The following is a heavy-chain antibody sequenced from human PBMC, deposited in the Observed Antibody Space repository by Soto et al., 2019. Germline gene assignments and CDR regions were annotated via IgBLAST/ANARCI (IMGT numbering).Heavy chain of an antibody. D-gene: IGHD3-22*01. CDR1: GGSFSGYY. CDR2: INHSGST. V-gene: IGHV4-34*01. Sequence: SETLSLTCAVYGGSFSGYYWSWIRQPPGKGLEWIGEINHSGSTNYNPSLKSRVTISVDTSKNQFSLKLSSVTAADTAVYYCARCALSDSQCYFDYWGQGTLVTVSS. J-gene: IGHJ4*02. CDR3: ARCALSDSQCYFDY.